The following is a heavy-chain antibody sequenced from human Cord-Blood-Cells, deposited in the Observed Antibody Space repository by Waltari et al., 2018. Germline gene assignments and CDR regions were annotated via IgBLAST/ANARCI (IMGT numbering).Heavy chain of an antibody. CDR1: GFPFSSYG. CDR2: ISYDGSNK. D-gene: IGHD6-13*01. V-gene: IGHV3-30*18. CDR3: AKRWIAAADDAFDI. Sequence: QVQLVESGGGVVQPGRPLRLSCAASGFPFSSYGLHWVRQAPGKGLEWVAVISYDGSNKYYADSVKGRFTISRDNSKNTLYLQMNSLRAEDTAVYYCAKRWIAAADDAFDIWGQGTMVTVSS. J-gene: IGHJ3*02.